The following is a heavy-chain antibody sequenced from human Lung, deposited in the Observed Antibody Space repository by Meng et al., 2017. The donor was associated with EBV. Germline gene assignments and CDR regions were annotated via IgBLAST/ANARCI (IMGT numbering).Heavy chain of an antibody. J-gene: IGHJ1*01. V-gene: IGHV3-21*01. D-gene: IGHD3-9*01. CDR2: ISSSSTYI. CDR3: AKIGGPRPIDWRVED. CDR1: GFTFVSHT. Sequence: EVQLVXSXXXXXKSXGXXXLSXAXSGFTFVSHTMNWVRQAPGKGLEWVSSISSSSTYIKYADSVKGRFTISRDNAKTSLHLQMDSLRAEDTAVYYCAKIGGPRPIDWRVEDWGQGTLVTVSS.